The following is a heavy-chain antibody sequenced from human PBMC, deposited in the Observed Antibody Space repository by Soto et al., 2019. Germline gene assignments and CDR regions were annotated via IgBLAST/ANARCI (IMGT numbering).Heavy chain of an antibody. CDR1: GFTVSSNY. Sequence: QPGGSLRLSCAASGFTVSSNYMSWVRQAPGKGLEWVSVIYSGGSTYYADSVKGRFTISRDNSKNTLYLQMNSLRAEDAAVYYCARDSIAAGYGMDVWGQGTTVTVSS. J-gene: IGHJ6*02. CDR3: ARDSIAAGYGMDV. CDR2: IYSGGST. V-gene: IGHV3-53*01. D-gene: IGHD6-13*01.